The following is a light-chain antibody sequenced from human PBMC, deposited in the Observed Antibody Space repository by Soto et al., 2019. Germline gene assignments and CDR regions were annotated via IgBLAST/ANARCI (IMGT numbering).Light chain of an antibody. Sequence: QSALTQPASVAGSPGQSITISFTGATSDFGGSKYVSWYQHHPGKAPKLMIYEVSKRPSGVSNRFSGSKSGNTASLTISGLQAGDEAAYYCSAYAGSSAPVLFGGGTKLTVL. V-gene: IGLV2-14*01. J-gene: IGLJ2*01. CDR2: EVS. CDR1: TSDFGGSKY. CDR3: SAYAGSSAPVL.